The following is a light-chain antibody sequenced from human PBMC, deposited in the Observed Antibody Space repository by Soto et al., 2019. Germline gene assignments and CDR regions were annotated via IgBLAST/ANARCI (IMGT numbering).Light chain of an antibody. CDR2: YDS. CDR1: NIGSKS. J-gene: IGLJ2*01. Sequence: SYELTQPPSVSVAPGKTARITCGGNNIGSKSVHWYQQKPGQAPVLVIYYDSDRPSGIPERFSGSNSGNTTTLTISRVEAVDEADYYCQVWDSSSDGVVFGGGTKVTVL. V-gene: IGLV3-21*04. CDR3: QVWDSSSDGVV.